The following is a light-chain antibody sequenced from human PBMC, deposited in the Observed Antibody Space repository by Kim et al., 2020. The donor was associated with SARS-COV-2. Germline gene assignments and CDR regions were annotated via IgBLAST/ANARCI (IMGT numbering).Light chain of an antibody. V-gene: IGLV2-14*03. J-gene: IGLJ3*02. CDR2: VVT. CDR1: RSDVGGYNF. CDR3: SSFTSNATWV. Sequence: QSVLTQPASVSGSPGQSITISCTGTRSDVGGYNFVSWYQQHPGKAPKLLIYVVTKRPSGVSDRFSGSKSDNTASLSISGLQPDDEAHYYCSSFTSNATWVFGGGTKVTVL.